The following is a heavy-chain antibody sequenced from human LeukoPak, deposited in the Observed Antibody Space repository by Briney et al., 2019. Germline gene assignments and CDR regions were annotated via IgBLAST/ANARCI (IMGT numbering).Heavy chain of an antibody. CDR1: GFDFSNYW. Sequence: GGSLRLSCAASGFDFSNYWMSWVRQAPGKGLEWMANINYDGSEKYYVDSVKGRFTISRDNAKNSLYLQMNSLRVEDTAVYYCGRSEVTIPDSYWGQGTLVTVSS. J-gene: IGHJ4*02. V-gene: IGHV3-7*01. D-gene: IGHD2-21*02. CDR3: GRSEVTIPDSY. CDR2: INYDGSEK.